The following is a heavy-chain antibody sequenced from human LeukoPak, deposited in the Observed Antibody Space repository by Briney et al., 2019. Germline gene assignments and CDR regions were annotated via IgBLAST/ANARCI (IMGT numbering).Heavy chain of an antibody. CDR2: ISWNSGSI. CDR3: AKDIVVVPAALRGASGFDY. V-gene: IGHV3-9*01. D-gene: IGHD2-2*01. J-gene: IGHJ4*02. CDR1: GFTFDDYA. Sequence: SLRLSCAASGFTFDDYAMHWVRQAPGKGLEWVSGISWNSGSIGYADSVKGRFTISRDNAKNSLYLQMNSLRAEDTALYYCAKDIVVVPAALRGASGFDYWGQGTLVTVSS.